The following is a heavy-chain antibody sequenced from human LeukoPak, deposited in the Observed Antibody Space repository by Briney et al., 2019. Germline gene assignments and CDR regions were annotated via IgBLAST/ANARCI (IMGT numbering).Heavy chain of an antibody. V-gene: IGHV1-69*05. Sequence: SVKVSCKASGGAFSSYAISWVRQAPGQGLEWMGRIIPIFGTANYAQKFQGRVTITTDESTSTAYMELSSLRSEDTAVYYCARVYYGSGRPTDYWGQGTLVTVSS. CDR2: IIPIFGTA. CDR3: ARVYYGSGRPTDY. CDR1: GGAFSSYA. J-gene: IGHJ4*02. D-gene: IGHD3-10*01.